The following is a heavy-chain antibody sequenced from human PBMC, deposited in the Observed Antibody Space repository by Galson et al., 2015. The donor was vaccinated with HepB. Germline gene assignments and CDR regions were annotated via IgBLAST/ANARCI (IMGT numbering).Heavy chain of an antibody. D-gene: IGHD6-13*01. V-gene: IGHV1-46*01. Sequence: SVKVSCKASGYTFTSYYMHWVRQAPGQGLEWMGIINPSGGSTSYAQKFQGRVTMTRDTSTSTVYMELSSLRSEDTAVYYCARGGGLTGAAAGTFDYWGQGTLVTVSS. CDR1: GYTFTSYY. J-gene: IGHJ4*02. CDR3: ARGGGLTGAAAGTFDY. CDR2: INPSGGST.